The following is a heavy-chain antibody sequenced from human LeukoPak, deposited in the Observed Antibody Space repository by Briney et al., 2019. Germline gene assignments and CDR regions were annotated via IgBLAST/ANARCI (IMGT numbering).Heavy chain of an antibody. J-gene: IGHJ4*02. CDR2: ISYDGSNK. V-gene: IGHV3-30-3*01. D-gene: IGHD5-24*01. CDR3: ARDRGRWLTWCYFDY. Sequence: PGGSLRLSCAASGFTFSSYAMHWVRQAPGKGLEWVAVISYDGSNKYYADSVKGRFTISRDNSKNTLYLQMNSLRAEDTAVYYCARDRGRWLTWCYFDYWGQGTLVTVSS. CDR1: GFTFSSYA.